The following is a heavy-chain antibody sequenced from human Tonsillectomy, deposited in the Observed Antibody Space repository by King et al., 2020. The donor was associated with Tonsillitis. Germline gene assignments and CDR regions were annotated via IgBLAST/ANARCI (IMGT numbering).Heavy chain of an antibody. D-gene: IGHD6-19*01. J-gene: IGHJ5*02. CDR3: ARWASGWTP. Sequence: VQLVESGGGLVQPGGSLSLSCAASGFTFSNYWMTWMRQTPGKGLEWVAHIQQDGSDKYYVDSVKGRFTISRDNAKNSLYLQMNSLRAEDTAVYFCARWASGWTPWGQGTLVTVPS. CDR2: IQQDGSDK. CDR1: GFTFSNYW. V-gene: IGHV3-7*03.